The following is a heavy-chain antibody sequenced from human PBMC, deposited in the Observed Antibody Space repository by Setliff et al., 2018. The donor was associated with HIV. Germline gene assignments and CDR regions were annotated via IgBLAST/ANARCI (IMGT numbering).Heavy chain of an antibody. D-gene: IGHD1-1*01. J-gene: IGHJ3*02. CDR1: GYAFSSYG. Sequence: ASVKVSCKAFGYAFSSYGINWLRQAPGQGLEWMGWIHPYTGDTDQGQKVQGRLTMTTDTSTNTAYMELTSLRSDDTAVYFCAREPPEVTITTHKLDIWGQGTLVTLSS. CDR2: IHPYTGDT. CDR3: AREPPEVTITTHKLDI. V-gene: IGHV1-18*01.